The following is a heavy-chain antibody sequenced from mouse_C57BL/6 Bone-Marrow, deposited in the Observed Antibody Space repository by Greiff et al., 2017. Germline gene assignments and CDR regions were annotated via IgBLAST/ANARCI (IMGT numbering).Heavy chain of an antibody. Sequence: EVMLVESGEGLVKPGGSLQLSCAASGFTFSSYAMSWVRQTPEKRLAWVAYISSGGDYIYYADTVKGRFTISRDNARNTLYLQMSSLKSEDTAMYYCTRDYYGSSGVYWYFDVWGTVTTVTVAS. CDR1: GFTFSSYA. V-gene: IGHV5-9-1*02. CDR3: TRDYYGSSGVYWYFDV. CDR2: ISSGGDYI. D-gene: IGHD1-1*01. J-gene: IGHJ1*03.